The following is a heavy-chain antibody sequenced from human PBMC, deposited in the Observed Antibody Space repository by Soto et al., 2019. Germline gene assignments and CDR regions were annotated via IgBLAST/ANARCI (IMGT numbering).Heavy chain of an antibody. Sequence: SGPTLVNPTQTLTLTCTFSGFSLSTSGMCVSWIRQPPGKALEWLALIDWDDDKYYSTSLKTRLTISKDTSKNQVVLTMTNMDPVDTATYYCARIRGIAVAGTFFQAYYYGMDVWGQGTTVTVSS. D-gene: IGHD6-19*01. V-gene: IGHV2-70*01. CDR1: GFSLSTSGMC. CDR3: ARIRGIAVAGTFFQAYYYGMDV. CDR2: IDWDDDK. J-gene: IGHJ6*02.